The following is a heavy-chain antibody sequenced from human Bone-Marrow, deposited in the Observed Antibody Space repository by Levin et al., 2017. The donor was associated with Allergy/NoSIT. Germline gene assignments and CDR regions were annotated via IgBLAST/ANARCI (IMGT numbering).Heavy chain of an antibody. D-gene: IGHD2-2*01. V-gene: IGHV3-53*01. J-gene: IGHJ3*01. CDR2: IYSGGST. Sequence: AGGSLRLSCAASGFTVSTNYMNWVRQAPGKGLEWVSVIYSGGSTYYADSVKGRFTVSRDNSKNTLYLQMNSLRADDTAVYYCARGEGVVPAAGGAFDFWGQGTMVTVSS. CDR1: GFTVSTNY. CDR3: ARGEGVVPAAGGAFDF.